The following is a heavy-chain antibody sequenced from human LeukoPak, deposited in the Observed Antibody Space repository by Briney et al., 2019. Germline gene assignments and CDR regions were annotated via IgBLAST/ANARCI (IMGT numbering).Heavy chain of an antibody. D-gene: IGHD2-15*01. CDR1: GYTFTDYY. CDR3: ATDARRDSLFDY. Sequence: ASVKISCKVSGYTFTDYYMHWAQQAPGKGLEWMGLVDPEDGETIYAEKFQGRVTITADTSTDTAYMELSSLRSEDTAVYYCATDARRDSLFDYWGQGTLVTVSS. V-gene: IGHV1-69-2*01. J-gene: IGHJ4*02. CDR2: VDPEDGET.